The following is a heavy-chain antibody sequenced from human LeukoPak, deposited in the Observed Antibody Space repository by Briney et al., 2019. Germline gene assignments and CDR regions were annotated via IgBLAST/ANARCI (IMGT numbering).Heavy chain of an antibody. CDR3: ARGGYGSSGGDYNWFDP. CDR2: IIPIFGTA. Sequence: SVKVSCKASGGTFSSYAISWVRQAPGQGLEWMGGIIPIFGTANYAQKFQGRVTITADESTSTVYMELSSLRSEDTAVYYCARGGYGSSGGDYNWFDPWGQGTLVTVSS. CDR1: GGTFSSYA. V-gene: IGHV1-69*13. D-gene: IGHD6-6*01. J-gene: IGHJ5*02.